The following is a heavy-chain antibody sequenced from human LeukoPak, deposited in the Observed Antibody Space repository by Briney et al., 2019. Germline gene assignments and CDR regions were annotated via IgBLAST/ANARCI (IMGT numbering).Heavy chain of an antibody. CDR3: AREGSSWAIDY. D-gene: IGHD6-13*01. V-gene: IGHV4-59*01. CDR1: GGSISSYY. CDR2: IYYSGST. J-gene: IGHJ4*02. Sequence: SETLSLTCTVSGGSISSYYWSWLRQPPGKGLEWIGYIYYSGSTNYNPSLKNRVTISVDTSRNQFSLKLSSVTAADTAVYYCAREGSSWAIDYWGQGTLVTVSS.